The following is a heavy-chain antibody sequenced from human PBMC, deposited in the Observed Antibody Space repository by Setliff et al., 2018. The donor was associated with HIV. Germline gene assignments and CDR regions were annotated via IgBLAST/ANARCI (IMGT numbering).Heavy chain of an antibody. CDR2: IYTSGST. J-gene: IGHJ4*02. CDR1: GGSISSGSYY. V-gene: IGHV4-61*02. CDR3: ARDRGHSSGWYSSSFDY. Sequence: SETLSLTCTVSGGSISSGSYYWSWIRQPAGKGLEWIGRIYTSGSTNYNPSLKSRVTISVDTSKNQFSLKLSSVTAADTAVYYCARDRGHSSGWYSSSFDYWAREPWSPSPQ. D-gene: IGHD6-19*01.